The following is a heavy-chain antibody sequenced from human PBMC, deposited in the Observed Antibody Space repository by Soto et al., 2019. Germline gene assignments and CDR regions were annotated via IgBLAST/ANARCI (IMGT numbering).Heavy chain of an antibody. CDR1: GGSIISYY. D-gene: IGHD3-22*01. J-gene: IGHJ5*02. V-gene: IGHV4-4*07. CDR3: AREDYYDYGWFDP. CDR2: IYTSGST. Sequence: SETLSLTCTVSGGSIISYYCSFVRHPAGKGLEWIGRIYTSGSTNYNPSLKSRVTMSVDTSKNQFSLKLSSVTAADTAVYYCAREDYYDYGWFDPWGQGTLVTVSS.